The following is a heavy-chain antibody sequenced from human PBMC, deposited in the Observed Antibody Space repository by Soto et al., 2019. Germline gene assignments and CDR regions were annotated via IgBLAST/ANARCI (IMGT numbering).Heavy chain of an antibody. D-gene: IGHD4-4*01. CDR3: AGDPDSHYNDSHASAYP. CDR1: GGTFSTYT. Sequence: SVKVSCKASGGTFSTYTITWVRQAPGQGLEWMGRIIPIIGIINYAQKFQGRVTISADKFTGTAYMELTGLRSDDTAVYYCAGDPDSHYNDSHASAYPWGQGTLVTVSS. J-gene: IGHJ5*02. CDR2: IIPIIGII. V-gene: IGHV1-69*04.